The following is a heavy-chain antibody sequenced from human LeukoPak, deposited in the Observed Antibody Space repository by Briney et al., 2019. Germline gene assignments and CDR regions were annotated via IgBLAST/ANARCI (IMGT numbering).Heavy chain of an antibody. J-gene: IGHJ4*02. CDR1: GGSISSDY. V-gene: IGHV4-4*09. CDR2: IYTDGST. Sequence: SETLSLTCTVSGGSISSDYWSWIRQPPGRGLEWIGYIYTDGSTNNNPSLKSRVTISVDTSKNQFALKLSSVTAADTAVYYCAKSYFDYSTYYSYYFNLWGQGALVTVSS. CDR3: AKSYFDYSTYYSYYFNL. D-gene: IGHD4-11*01.